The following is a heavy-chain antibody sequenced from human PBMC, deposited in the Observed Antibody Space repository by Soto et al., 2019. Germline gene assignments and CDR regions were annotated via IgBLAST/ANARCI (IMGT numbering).Heavy chain of an antibody. J-gene: IGHJ6*02. CDR1: GFSLNTGGLG. CDR3: VHTRCGGDCLQSYSSHYYYGMDV. V-gene: IGHV2-5*02. D-gene: IGHD2-21*02. CDR2: IYWDNDK. Sequence: SGPTLVNPTQTLTLPCTFSGFSLNTGGLGVGWIRQPPGKALEWLALIYWDNDKRYRPSLMSRLTITKDTSKNQVVLSMTNMDPVDAATYYCVHTRCGGDCLQSYSSHYYYGMDVWGQGT.